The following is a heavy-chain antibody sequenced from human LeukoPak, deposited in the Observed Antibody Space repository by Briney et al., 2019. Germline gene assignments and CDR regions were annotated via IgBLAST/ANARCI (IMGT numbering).Heavy chain of an antibody. Sequence: GGSLRPSCAASGFSPVNNAIDWVRQAPGKGLEWVSVIYSGGSTYYADSVKGRFTISRDTSKNTLSLQMNSLRAEDTAVYYCASLSLGHYWGQGTLVTVSS. J-gene: IGHJ4*02. CDR1: GFSPVNNA. D-gene: IGHD6-6*01. V-gene: IGHV3-53*01. CDR2: IYSGGST. CDR3: ASLSLGHY.